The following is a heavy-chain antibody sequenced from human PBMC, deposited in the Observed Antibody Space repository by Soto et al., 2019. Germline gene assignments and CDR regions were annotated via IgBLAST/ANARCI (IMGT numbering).Heavy chain of an antibody. CDR3: AREISSGRGPTLDY. D-gene: IGHD3-10*01. J-gene: IGHJ4*02. Sequence: QVQLVQSGAEVKKPGASVKVSCKASGYTFTSYDINWVRQATGQGLEWMGWMNPNSGNTGYAQKFQGRVTKTRNTSISTAYIELNSLRSEDTAVYYCAREISSGRGPTLDYWGQGTLVTVSS. V-gene: IGHV1-8*01. CDR2: MNPNSGNT. CDR1: GYTFTSYD.